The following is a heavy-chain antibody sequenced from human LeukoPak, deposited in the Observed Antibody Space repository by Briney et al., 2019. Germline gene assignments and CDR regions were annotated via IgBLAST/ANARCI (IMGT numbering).Heavy chain of an antibody. CDR1: GGSISSSSYY. J-gene: IGHJ4*02. V-gene: IGHV4-39*07. D-gene: IGHD3-22*01. CDR3: ARLRDTSGYYVDY. Sequence: SETLSLTCTVSGGSISSSSYYWGWIRQPPGKGLEWIGSIYYSGSTYYNPSLKSRVTISVDTSKNQFSLKLTSLTAADTAVYYCARLRDTSGYYVDYWGQGTLVTVSS. CDR2: IYYSGST.